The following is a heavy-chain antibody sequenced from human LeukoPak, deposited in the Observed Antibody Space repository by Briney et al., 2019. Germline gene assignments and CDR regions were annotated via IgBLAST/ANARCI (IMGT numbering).Heavy chain of an antibody. CDR3: ARVGSRGYYFDY. Sequence: PSETLSLTCAVYGGSFSGYYWSWIRQPPGKGLEWIGEINHSGSTNYNPSLKSRVTISVDTSKNQFSLKLSSVTAADTAVFYCARVGSRGYYFDYWGQGTLVSVSS. V-gene: IGHV4-34*01. CDR2: INHSGST. J-gene: IGHJ4*02. CDR1: GGSFSGYY. D-gene: IGHD1-26*01.